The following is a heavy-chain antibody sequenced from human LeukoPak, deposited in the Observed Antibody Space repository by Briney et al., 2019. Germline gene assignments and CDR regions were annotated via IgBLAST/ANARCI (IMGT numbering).Heavy chain of an antibody. J-gene: IGHJ4*02. V-gene: IGHV3-7*03. Sequence: GGSLRLSCAASRFTFSNYWMNWFRQAPGKGLEWVANINQDGSEKNYVDSVKGRFTISRDNSKNTLYLQMNSLRAEDTAVYYCARGDGSGSFMWFWGQGTLVTVSS. CDR1: RFTFSNYW. D-gene: IGHD3-10*01. CDR2: INQDGSEK. CDR3: ARGDGSGSFMWF.